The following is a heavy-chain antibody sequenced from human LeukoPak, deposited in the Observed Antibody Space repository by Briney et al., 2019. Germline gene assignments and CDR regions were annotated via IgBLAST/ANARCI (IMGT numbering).Heavy chain of an antibody. J-gene: IGHJ4*02. CDR1: GFTFSTYW. D-gene: IGHD3-10*01. CDR2: INSDGSSI. CDR3: ARYVVYGSGKYYFDY. V-gene: IGHV3-74*01. Sequence: GGSLRLSCAASGFTFSTYWMHWVRQAPGKGLVWVSRINSDGSSISYADSVKGRFTISRDNAKNTVYLQMDSLRVEDTAVYYCARYVVYGSGKYYFDYWGQGTLVTVSS.